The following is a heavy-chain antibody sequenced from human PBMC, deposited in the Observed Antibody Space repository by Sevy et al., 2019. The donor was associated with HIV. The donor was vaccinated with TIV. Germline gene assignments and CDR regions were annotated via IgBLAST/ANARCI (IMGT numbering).Heavy chain of an antibody. CDR1: GFTFSSYA. D-gene: IGHD3-22*01. V-gene: IGHV3-23*01. Sequence: GGSLRLSCAASGFTFSSYAMSWVRQAPGKGLEWVSAISGSGGSTYYVDSVKGRFTISRDNSKNTLYLQMNSLRAEDTALYYCAKDSAYGDYRYYYDSSGYYRSDAFDIWGQGTMVTVSS. J-gene: IGHJ3*02. CDR2: ISGSGGST. CDR3: AKDSAYGDYRYYYDSSGYYRSDAFDI.